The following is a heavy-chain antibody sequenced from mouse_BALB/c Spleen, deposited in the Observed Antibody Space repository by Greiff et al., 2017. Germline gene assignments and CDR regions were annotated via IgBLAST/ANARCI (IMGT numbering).Heavy chain of an antibody. CDR2: INPYNDGT. J-gene: IGHJ3*01. CDR3: ARGGDYGYDEGAWFAY. V-gene: IGHV1-14*01. Sequence: EVQRVESGPELVKPGASVKMSCKASGYTFTSYVMHWVKQKPGQGLEWIGYINPYNDGTKYNEKFKGKATLTSDKSSSTAYMELSSLTSEDSAVYYCARGGDYGYDEGAWFAYWGQGTLVTVSA. CDR1: GYTFTSYV. D-gene: IGHD2-2*01.